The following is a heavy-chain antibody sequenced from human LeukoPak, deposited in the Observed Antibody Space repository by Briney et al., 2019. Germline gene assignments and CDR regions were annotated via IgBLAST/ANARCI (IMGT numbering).Heavy chain of an antibody. CDR2: IYYSGST. V-gene: IGHV4-59*01. CDR3: ARADNWNGPVAFDY. Sequence: SETLSLTCTVSGGSISSYYWSWIRQPPGKGLEWIGYIYYSGSTNYNPSLKSRVTISVDTSKNQFSLKLSSVTAADTAVYYCARADNWNGPVAFDYWGQGTLVTVSS. D-gene: IGHD1-1*01. CDR1: GGSISSYY. J-gene: IGHJ4*02.